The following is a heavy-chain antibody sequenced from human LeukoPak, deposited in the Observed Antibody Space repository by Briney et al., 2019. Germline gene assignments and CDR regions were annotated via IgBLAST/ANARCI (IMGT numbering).Heavy chain of an antibody. CDR3: ARDRYSNSFFYYYAMDV. D-gene: IGHD4-11*01. Sequence: SETLSLTCAVFGGSFSGHYWSWIRQPPGKGLEWIGEINHRGSTTYNPSLKSRVTISVDTSKSQFSLKLSSLTAADTAVYYCARDRYSNSFFYYYAMDVWGQGTTVTVSS. CDR2: INHRGST. V-gene: IGHV4-34*01. J-gene: IGHJ6*02. CDR1: GGSFSGHY.